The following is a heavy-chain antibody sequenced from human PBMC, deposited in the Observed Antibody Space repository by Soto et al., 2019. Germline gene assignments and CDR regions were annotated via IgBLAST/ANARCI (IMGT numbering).Heavy chain of an antibody. J-gene: IGHJ4*02. CDR3: AHKGSGLYPLDY. D-gene: IGHD3-10*01. Sequence: QITLKESGPTLVKPTQTLTLTCTFSGFSLGTSGVGVGWIRQPPGKALEWVAVIYWDDYKHFSPSLESRLTITKDTAKNLVVLTMTDMDPVDTATYYCAHKGSGLYPLDYLGQGTLVTVSS. V-gene: IGHV2-5*02. CDR2: IYWDDYK. CDR1: GFSLGTSGVG.